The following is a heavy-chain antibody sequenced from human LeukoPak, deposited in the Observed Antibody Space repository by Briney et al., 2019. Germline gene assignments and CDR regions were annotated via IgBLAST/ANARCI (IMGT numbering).Heavy chain of an antibody. CDR3: ARGGRRDGYNYIN. D-gene: IGHD5-24*01. V-gene: IGHV4-34*01. Sequence: SETLSLTCAVYGGSFSGYYWSWIRQPPGKGLEWIGEINHSGSTNYNPSLKSRVTISVDTSKNQFSLKLSSVTAADTAVYYCARGGRRDGYNYINWGQGTLVTVSS. J-gene: IGHJ4*02. CDR2: INHSGST. CDR1: GGSFSGYY.